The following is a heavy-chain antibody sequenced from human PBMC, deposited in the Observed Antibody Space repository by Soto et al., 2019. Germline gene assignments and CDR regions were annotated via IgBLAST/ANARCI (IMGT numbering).Heavy chain of an antibody. D-gene: IGHD3-16*02. J-gene: IGHJ3*02. CDR1: GGSFSGYY. V-gene: IGHV4-34*01. CDR3: ARGAITITFGGVIVKGAFDI. CDR2: INHSGST. Sequence: SETLSLTCAVYGGSFSGYYWSWIRQPPGKGLEWIGEINHSGSTNYNPSLKSRVTISVDTSKNQFSLKLSSVTAADTAVYYCARGAITITFGGVIVKGAFDIWGQGTMVTVSS.